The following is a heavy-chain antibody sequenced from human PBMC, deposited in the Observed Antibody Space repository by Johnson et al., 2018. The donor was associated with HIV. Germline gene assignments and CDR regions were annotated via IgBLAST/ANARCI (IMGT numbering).Heavy chain of an antibody. CDR2: IKRKSDGGTT. D-gene: IGHD6-13*01. CDR3: TTMGLGSSSWRYDAFDI. J-gene: IGHJ3*02. Sequence: VQLVESGGGLVKPGGSLRLSCAASEFTLSNAWMSWVRQVPGKGLEWVGRIKRKSDGGTTEYVAPVKGRFSISRDDSKTTLYLQMNSLKTEDTAVYYCTTMGLGSSSWRYDAFDIWGQGTLVTVSS. V-gene: IGHV3-15*01. CDR1: EFTLSNAW.